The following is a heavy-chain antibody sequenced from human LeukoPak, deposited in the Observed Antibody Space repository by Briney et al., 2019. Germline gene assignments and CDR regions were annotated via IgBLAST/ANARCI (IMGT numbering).Heavy chain of an antibody. D-gene: IGHD6-13*01. CDR1: GGSISSYY. CDR3: ARSPTRSSWYLYDY. Sequence: SETLSLTCTVSGGSISSYYWSWIRQPRGKGLEWIGYIYYSGSTNYNPSLKSRVTISVDTSKNQFSLKLSSVTAADTAVYYCARSPTRSSWYLYDYWGQGTLVTVSS. J-gene: IGHJ4*02. CDR2: IYYSGST. V-gene: IGHV4-59*08.